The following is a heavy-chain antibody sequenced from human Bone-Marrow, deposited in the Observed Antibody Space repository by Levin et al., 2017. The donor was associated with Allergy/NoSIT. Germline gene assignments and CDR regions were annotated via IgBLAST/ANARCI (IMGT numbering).Heavy chain of an antibody. D-gene: IGHD3-3*01. J-gene: IGHJ4*02. Sequence: TGGSLRLSCTASGFTFSSYGMHWVRQAPGKGLEWVTFISYDGSNTYYADSVKGRFTISRDNSKNTLFLQMNSLRAEDTALYYCAKANVPENDDFWSGQNMGVGAYWGQGNLVTVSS. V-gene: IGHV3-30*18. CDR2: ISYDGSNT. CDR3: AKANVPENDDFWSGQNMGVGAY. CDR1: GFTFSSYG.